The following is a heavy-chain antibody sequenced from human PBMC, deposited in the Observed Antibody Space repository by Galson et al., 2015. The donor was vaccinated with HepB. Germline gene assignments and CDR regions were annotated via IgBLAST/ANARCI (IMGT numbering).Heavy chain of an antibody. CDR2: INAGNGNT. Sequence: VKVSCKASGYTFTSYAMHWVRQAPGQRLEWMGWINAGNGNTKYSQKFQGRVTITRDTSASTAYMELSSLRSEDTAVYYCARGWELPPNYFDYWGQGTLVTVSS. D-gene: IGHD1-26*01. CDR1: GYTFTSYA. J-gene: IGHJ4*02. V-gene: IGHV1-3*01. CDR3: ARGWELPPNYFDY.